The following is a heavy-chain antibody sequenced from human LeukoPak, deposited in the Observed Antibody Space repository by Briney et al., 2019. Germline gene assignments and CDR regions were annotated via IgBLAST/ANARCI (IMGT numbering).Heavy chain of an antibody. V-gene: IGHV3-23*01. J-gene: IGHJ4*02. D-gene: IGHD3-22*01. CDR1: GFTFSSYS. Sequence: GGSLSLSCAASGFTFSSYSMNWVRQAPGKGLEWVSAISGSGGSTYYADSVKGRFTISRDNSKNTLYLQMNSLRAEDTAVYYCAKVFELAWPTMIYCDYWGEGTLVTVSS. CDR2: ISGSGGST. CDR3: AKVFELAWPTMIYCDY.